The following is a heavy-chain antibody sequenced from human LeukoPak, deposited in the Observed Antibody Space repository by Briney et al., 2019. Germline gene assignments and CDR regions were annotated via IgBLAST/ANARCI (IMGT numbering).Heavy chain of an antibody. D-gene: IGHD3-10*01. CDR2: IYYSGST. J-gene: IGHJ6*02. Sequence: SETLSLTCTVSGGSISSYYWSWIRQPPGKGLEWIGYIYYSGSTNYNSSLKSRVTISVDTSKNQFSLKLSSVTAADTAVYYCARNVFTMVRGVKVNYYGPDVWGQGTTVTVSS. CDR3: ARNVFTMVRGVKVNYYGPDV. V-gene: IGHV4-59*01. CDR1: GGSISSYY.